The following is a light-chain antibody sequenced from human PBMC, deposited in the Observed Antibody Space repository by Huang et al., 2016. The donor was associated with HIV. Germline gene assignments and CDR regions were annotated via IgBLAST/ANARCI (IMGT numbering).Light chain of an antibody. CDR1: QSVTSN. V-gene: IGKV3-15*01. J-gene: IGKJ1*01. CDR3: QHYNNCPWWT. Sequence: EVVMTQSPAILSVSPGERATLSCRASQSVTSNLAWYQQKPGQAPRLLIYSASTRATGIPARFSGSGSGAEFTLTISSLQSEDFAVYYCQHYNNCPWWTFGPGTKVEIK. CDR2: SAS.